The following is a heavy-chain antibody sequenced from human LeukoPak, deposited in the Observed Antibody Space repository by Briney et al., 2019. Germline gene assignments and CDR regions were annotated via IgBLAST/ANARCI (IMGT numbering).Heavy chain of an antibody. D-gene: IGHD4-17*01. J-gene: IGHJ5*02. CDR2: MNPNSGNT. Sequence: ASVKVSCKASGCTFTSYDINWVRQATGQGLEWMGWMNPNSGNTGYAQKFQGRVTMTRNTSISTAYMELSSLRSEDTAVYYCARKSYGDHGDSWFDPWGQGTLVTVSS. V-gene: IGHV1-8*01. CDR1: GCTFTSYD. CDR3: ARKSYGDHGDSWFDP.